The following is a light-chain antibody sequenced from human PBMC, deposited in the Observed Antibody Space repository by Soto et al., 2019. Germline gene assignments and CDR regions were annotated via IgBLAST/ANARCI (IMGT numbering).Light chain of an antibody. J-gene: IGLJ1*01. CDR3: SSYTSSSTYV. Sequence: HSVLNQPASLSGSPGQSITIYCTGTSSDVGGYNDVSWCQQHPGADTNLMVYDVTNRPSGVSNRFSGSNSGYTASLTISGLQPEDEADYYCSSYTSSSTYVFGTGTTVTVL. CDR2: DVT. CDR1: SSDVGGYND. V-gene: IGLV2-14*01.